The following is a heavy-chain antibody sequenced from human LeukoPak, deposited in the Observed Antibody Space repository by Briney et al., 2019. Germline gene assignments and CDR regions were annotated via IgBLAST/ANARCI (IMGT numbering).Heavy chain of an antibody. CDR2: IRSKTFGGTT. J-gene: IGHJ4*02. V-gene: IGHV3-49*04. CDR3: TGSLGELTFFNS. Sequence: PGGSLRLSCTASGFTFGDYSLSWVRQAPGKGLDWVGFIRSKTFGGTTEYAASVKGRFTISRDDSKSIAYLQMNSLKTEDTAVYYCTGSLGELTFFNSWGQGTLVTVSS. D-gene: IGHD3-16*01. CDR1: GFTFGDYS.